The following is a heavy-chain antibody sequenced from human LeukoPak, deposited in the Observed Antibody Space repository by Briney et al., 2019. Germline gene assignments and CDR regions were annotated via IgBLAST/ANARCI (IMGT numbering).Heavy chain of an antibody. V-gene: IGHV3-33*06. Sequence: GGSLRLSCAASGFTFSSYGFHWVRQAPGKGLEWVAGIWYDGSNKYYADSVKGRFTISRDNSKNTLYLQMNSLRAEDTAVYYCAKDGSGGGWKWFDPWGQGTLVTVSS. D-gene: IGHD2-15*01. CDR1: GFTFSSYG. CDR3: AKDGSGGGWKWFDP. J-gene: IGHJ5*02. CDR2: IWYDGSNK.